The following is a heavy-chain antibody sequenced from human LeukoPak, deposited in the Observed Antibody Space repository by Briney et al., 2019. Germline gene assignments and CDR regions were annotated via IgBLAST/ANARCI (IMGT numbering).Heavy chain of an antibody. Sequence: GGSLRLSCVASGFTFSNYAMSWVRQAPGKRLEWVSAVTGSGGSTYYADSVKGRFTISRDNSRNTLFLQMNRLRAEDTAIYYCAKWGDFDSLTGYYVSDFWGQGTLVTVSS. CDR1: GFTFSNYA. J-gene: IGHJ4*02. CDR3: AKWGDFDSLTGYYVSDF. CDR2: VTGSGGST. D-gene: IGHD3-9*01. V-gene: IGHV3-23*01.